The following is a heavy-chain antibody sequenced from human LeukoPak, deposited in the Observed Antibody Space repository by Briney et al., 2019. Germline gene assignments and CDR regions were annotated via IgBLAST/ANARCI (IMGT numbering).Heavy chain of an antibody. Sequence: SETLSLTCSVSGGSVSSGSFYWSWIRQPPGKGLEWIGYIYYSGSTNYNPSLKSRVTISVDTSKNQSSLKLSSVTAADTAVYFCARRSSEGYYYYYMDVWGKGTTVTVSS. CDR3: ARRSSEGYYYYYMDV. CDR1: GGSVSSGSFY. D-gene: IGHD3-10*01. V-gene: IGHV4-61*01. CDR2: IYYSGST. J-gene: IGHJ6*03.